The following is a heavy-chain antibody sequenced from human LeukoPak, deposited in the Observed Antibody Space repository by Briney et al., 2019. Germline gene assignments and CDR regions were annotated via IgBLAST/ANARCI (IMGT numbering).Heavy chain of an antibody. CDR3: ARTSIAARLVHGMDV. V-gene: IGHV4-39*01. CDR1: GGSISSSSYY. Sequence: KSSETLSLTCTVSGGSISSSSYYWGWIRQPPGKGLEWIGSIYYSGNTYYYPSLKSRVTISIDTSKNQFSLKLSSVTAADTAVYYCARTSIAARLVHGMDVWGQGTTVTVSS. J-gene: IGHJ6*02. D-gene: IGHD6-6*01. CDR2: IYYSGNT.